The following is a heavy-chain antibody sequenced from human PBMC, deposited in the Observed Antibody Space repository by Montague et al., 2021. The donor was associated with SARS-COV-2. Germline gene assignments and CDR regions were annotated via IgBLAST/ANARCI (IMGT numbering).Heavy chain of an antibody. V-gene: IGHV4-59*01. CDR1: GRSILSYY. CDR2: VHYTGST. Sequence: SETLSLTCEVSGRSILSYYWSWIRQSPGKGLEWIGYVHYTGSTKYNPSLKTRVTLSLDTPKNHFSLRLNSVTAADTAVYYCARAQNICFIANCVNYFDLWGLGALVSVSS. D-gene: IGHD1-1*01. CDR3: ARAQNICFIANCVNYFDL. J-gene: IGHJ4*02.